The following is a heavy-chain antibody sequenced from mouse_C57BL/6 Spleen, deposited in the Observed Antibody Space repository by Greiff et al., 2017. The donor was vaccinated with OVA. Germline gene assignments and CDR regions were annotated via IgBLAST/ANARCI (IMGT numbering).Heavy chain of an antibody. D-gene: IGHD3-2*02. V-gene: IGHV14-1*01. J-gene: IGHJ3*01. CDR1: GFNIKDYY. CDR2: IDPEDGDI. Sequence: EVQLQESGAELVRPGASVKLSCTASGFNIKDYYMHWVKQRPEPGLEWIGRIDPEDGDIEYAPKFQGKATMTADTSSNPAYLQLSSLTSEDTAVYYCTTDSSGYVAWFAYWGQGTLVTVSA. CDR3: TTDSSGYVAWFAY.